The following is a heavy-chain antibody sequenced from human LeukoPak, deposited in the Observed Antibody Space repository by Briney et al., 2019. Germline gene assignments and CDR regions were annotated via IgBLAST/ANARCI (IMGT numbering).Heavy chain of an antibody. D-gene: IGHD3-16*02. CDR1: GGSTSSDH. V-gene: IGHV4-59*08. Sequence: SETLSLTCTVSGGSTSSDHWSWIRQPPEKGLEWIGCISYRGSTNYNPSLKSRVTISIDTSKKHFSLKLTSVTAADTGVYYCARGRGLGVITPYSDSRGQGTLVTVSS. CDR3: ARGRGLGVITPYSDS. CDR2: ISYRGST. J-gene: IGHJ4*02.